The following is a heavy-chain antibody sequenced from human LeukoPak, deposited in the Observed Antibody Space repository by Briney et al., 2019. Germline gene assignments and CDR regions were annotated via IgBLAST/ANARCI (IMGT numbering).Heavy chain of an antibody. CDR1: GYTFTSYY. Sequence: ASVKVSCKASGYTFTSYYTHWVRQAPGQGLEWMGIINPSGGSTSYAQKFQGRVTMTEDTSTDTAYMELSSLRSEDTAVYYCATTPGVGKQAFNFDYWGQGTLVTVSS. J-gene: IGHJ4*02. CDR2: INPSGGST. CDR3: ATTPGVGKQAFNFDY. V-gene: IGHV1-46*01. D-gene: IGHD3-3*01.